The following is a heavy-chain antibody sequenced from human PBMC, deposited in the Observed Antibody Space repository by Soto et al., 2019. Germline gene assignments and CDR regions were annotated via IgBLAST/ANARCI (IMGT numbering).Heavy chain of an antibody. CDR2: ISSSSSTI. D-gene: IGHD1-1*01. Sequence: EVQLVESGGGLVQPGGSLRLSCAGSGFTFSSYSMNWVRQAPGKGLEWVSYISSSSSTIYYADSVKGRFTISRDNAKNSLYRLMNSLTAEATAVYYCARVPYTKYYYYYMDVWGKGTTVAVSS. V-gene: IGHV3-48*01. CDR1: GFTFSSYS. CDR3: ARVPYTKYYYYYMDV. J-gene: IGHJ6*03.